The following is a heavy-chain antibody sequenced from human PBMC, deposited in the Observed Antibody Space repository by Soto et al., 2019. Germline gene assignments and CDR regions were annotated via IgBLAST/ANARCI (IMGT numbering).Heavy chain of an antibody. Sequence: QVQLVQSGAEVKRPGASVKVSCKASGYTFRNYGITWVRQAPGQGLEWMAWISPYKGNTNYAQDLTGTVTMTTDTSTRTAYMELRSLTSEDTAMYHCARDLVSGSDFWRAYNGGYFDYWGQGTLVTVSS. CDR3: ARDLVSGSDFWRAYNGGYFDY. CDR2: ISPYKGNT. J-gene: IGHJ4*02. D-gene: IGHD3-3*01. CDR1: GYTFRNYG. V-gene: IGHV1-18*01.